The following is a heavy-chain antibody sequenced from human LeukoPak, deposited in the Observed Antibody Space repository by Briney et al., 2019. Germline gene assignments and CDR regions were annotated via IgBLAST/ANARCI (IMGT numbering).Heavy chain of an antibody. CDR1: GASISSGDDY. CDR2: IYYSGTT. J-gene: IGHJ4*02. D-gene: IGHD6-6*01. V-gene: IGHV4-30-4*01. Sequence: SQTLSLTCTVSGASISSGDDYWSWIRQLPEKGLEWIGYIYYSGTTYYNPSLKSRVTISVDTSKNQFSLKVSSVTAADTAVYYCARYSSSSGAFDYWGQGTLVTVSS. CDR3: ARYSSSSGAFDY.